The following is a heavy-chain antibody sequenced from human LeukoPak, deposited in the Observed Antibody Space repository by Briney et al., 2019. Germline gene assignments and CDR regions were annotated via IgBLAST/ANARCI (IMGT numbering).Heavy chain of an antibody. V-gene: IGHV7-4-1*02. CDR3: ARGMRRFLEWPNYYYYYMDV. D-gene: IGHD3-3*01. J-gene: IGHJ6*03. Sequence: ASVKVSCKASGYTFTSYYMHWVRQAPGQGLEWMGWINTNTGNPTYAQGFTGRFVFSLDTSVSTAYLQISSLKAEDTAVYYCARGMRRFLEWPNYYYYYMDVWGKGTTVTVSS. CDR1: GYTFTSYY. CDR2: INTNTGNP.